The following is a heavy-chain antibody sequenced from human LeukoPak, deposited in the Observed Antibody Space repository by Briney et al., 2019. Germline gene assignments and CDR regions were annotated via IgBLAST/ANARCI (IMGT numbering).Heavy chain of an antibody. J-gene: IGHJ4*02. CDR3: AKDPYGSGSYSYFDY. CDR2: ISSSSSYI. Sequence: GGSLRLSCAASGFTFSSYSMNWVRQAPGKGLEWVSSISSSSSYIYYADSVKGRFTISRDNSKNTLYLQMNSLRAEDTAVYYCAKDPYGSGSYSYFDYWGQGTLVTVSS. D-gene: IGHD3-10*01. CDR1: GFTFSSYS. V-gene: IGHV3-21*01.